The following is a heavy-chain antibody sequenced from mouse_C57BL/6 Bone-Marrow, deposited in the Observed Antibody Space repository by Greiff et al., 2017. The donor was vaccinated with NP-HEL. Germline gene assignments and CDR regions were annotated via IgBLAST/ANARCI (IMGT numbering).Heavy chain of an antibody. CDR1: GFSFNTYA. CDR3: VRAGSPHAMDY. D-gene: IGHD1-1*01. J-gene: IGHJ4*01. CDR2: IRSKSNNYAT. Sequence: EVMLVESGGGLVQPKGSLKLSCAASGFSFNTYAMNWVRQAPGQGLEWVARIRSKSNNYATYYADSVKDRFTISRDDSESMLYLQMNNLKTEDTAMYYCVRAGSPHAMDYWGQGTSVTVSS. V-gene: IGHV10-1*01.